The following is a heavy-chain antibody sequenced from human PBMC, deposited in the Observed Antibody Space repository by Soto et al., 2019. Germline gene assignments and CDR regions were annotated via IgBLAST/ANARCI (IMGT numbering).Heavy chain of an antibody. J-gene: IGHJ6*02. V-gene: IGHV4-34*01. CDR1: GGSISGYY. Sequence: PSETLSLTCAVYGGSISGYYWSWIRQPPGKGLEWIGEINHSGSTNYNPSLKSRVTISVDTSKNQFSLKLSSVTAADTAVYYCARSGGRQPYYYYGMDVWGQGTTVTVSS. CDR2: INHSGST. D-gene: IGHD2-15*01. CDR3: ARSGGRQPYYYYGMDV.